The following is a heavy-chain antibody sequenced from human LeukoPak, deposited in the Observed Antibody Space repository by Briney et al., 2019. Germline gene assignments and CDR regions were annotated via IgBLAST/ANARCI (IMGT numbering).Heavy chain of an antibody. CDR3: ASKVVISSGWYSFDY. J-gene: IGHJ4*02. D-gene: IGHD6-19*01. Sequence: GGSLRLSCAASGFTFSSYSMNWVRQAPGKGLEWVSYISSSSSTIYYADSVKGRFTISRDNAKNSLYLQMNSLRAEDTAVYYCASKVVISSGWYSFDYWGQGTLVTVSP. CDR1: GFTFSSYS. CDR2: ISSSSSTI. V-gene: IGHV3-48*01.